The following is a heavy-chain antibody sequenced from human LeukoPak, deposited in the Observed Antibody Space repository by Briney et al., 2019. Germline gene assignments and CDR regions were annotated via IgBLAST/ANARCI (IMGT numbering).Heavy chain of an antibody. CDR3: ARPTDSYGPGFDY. Sequence: GESLKICCKGSGYSFTSYWIGWVRQMPGKGLEWMGIIYPGDSDTRDSPSFQGQVTISADKSISTAYLQWSSLKASDTAMYYCARPTDSYGPGFDYWGQGTLVTVSS. CDR1: GYSFTSYW. D-gene: IGHD5-18*01. V-gene: IGHV5-51*01. CDR2: IYPGDSDT. J-gene: IGHJ4*02.